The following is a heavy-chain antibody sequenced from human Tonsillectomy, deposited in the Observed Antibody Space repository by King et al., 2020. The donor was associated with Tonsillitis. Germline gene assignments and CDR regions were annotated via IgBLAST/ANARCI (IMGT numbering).Heavy chain of an antibody. J-gene: IGHJ4*02. CDR2: IRSKAYGGTT. CDR1: GFTFGDYG. D-gene: IGHD2-2*01. V-gene: IGHV3-49*05. CDR3: TRDGIVVVPAAYLDS. Sequence: VQLVESGGGLVKPGRSLRLSCTASGFTFGDYGMSWFRQAPGKGLEWVGFIRSKAYGGTTEYAASVKGRFSISRDDSKSIAYLQMNNLKTEDTAVYYCTRDGIVVVPAAYLDSWGQGTLVTVSS.